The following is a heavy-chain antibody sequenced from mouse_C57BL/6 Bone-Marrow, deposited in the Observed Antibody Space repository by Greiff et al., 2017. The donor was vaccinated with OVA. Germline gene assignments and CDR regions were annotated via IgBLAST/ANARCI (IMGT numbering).Heavy chain of an antibody. CDR2: FHPSNDDT. CDR1: GYTFTTYC. CDR3: ARPGGYDGDWFAY. Sequence: QVQLQQSGAELVKPGASVKMSCKASGYTFTTYCIEWVKQNHGQSLEWIGDFHPSNDDTKYNEKFKGKATLTVDKSSSTVYLELSRVTSDDSAVYYCARPGGYDGDWFAYWGQGTVVTVSA. D-gene: IGHD2-2*01. J-gene: IGHJ3*01. V-gene: IGHV1-47*01.